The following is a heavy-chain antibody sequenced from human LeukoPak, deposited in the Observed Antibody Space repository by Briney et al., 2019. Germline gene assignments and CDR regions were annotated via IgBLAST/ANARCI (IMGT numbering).Heavy chain of an antibody. J-gene: IGHJ3*02. Sequence: GGSLRLSCAASGFTFSSYGMHWVRQAAGKGLEWVAVISDDGRNKEYVESVKGRFTISRDNSKNTLYLQMNSLRAEDTAVYYCAKVSDRGSYMHAFDMWGQGTMVTVSS. D-gene: IGHD1-26*01. CDR1: GFTFSSYG. V-gene: IGHV3-30*18. CDR3: AKVSDRGSYMHAFDM. CDR2: ISDDGRNK.